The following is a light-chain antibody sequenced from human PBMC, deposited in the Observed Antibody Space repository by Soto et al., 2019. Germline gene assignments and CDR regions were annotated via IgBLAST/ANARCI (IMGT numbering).Light chain of an antibody. CDR3: QQTYSPPWT. J-gene: IGKJ1*01. CDR2: GAS. CDR1: QTITGY. Sequence: DIQLTQSPSTLSASVGDRVTITCRASQTITGYLNWYYQKPGRAPNLLIYGASSLQSGVPSRFSGSGSETDFTLTINSLQPEDFATYYCQQTYSPPWTFGQRTKVDIK. V-gene: IGKV1-39*01.